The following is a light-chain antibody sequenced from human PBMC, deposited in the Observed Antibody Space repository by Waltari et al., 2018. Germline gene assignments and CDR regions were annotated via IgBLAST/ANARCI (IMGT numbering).Light chain of an antibody. V-gene: IGLV2-14*03. CDR3: SSYTSTSTVL. Sequence: QSDLSQPASMSGSPGQSITISCPGTSSDDGGYNFVSWYQEYPGKAPKLIIYDVKNRPSGVSNRFSGSKSGNTASLTISGLQAEDEADYYCSSYTSTSTVLFGGGTKVTVL. CDR1: SSDDGGYNF. CDR2: DVK. J-gene: IGLJ2*01.